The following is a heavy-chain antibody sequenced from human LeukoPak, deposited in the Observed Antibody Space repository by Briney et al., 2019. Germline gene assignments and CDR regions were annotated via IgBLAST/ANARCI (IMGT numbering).Heavy chain of an antibody. CDR3: ARDRRDGYKFYYDYYGMDV. CDR2: IYYSGST. CDR1: GGSTSSHY. D-gene: IGHD5-24*01. V-gene: IGHV4-59*11. Sequence: PSETLSLTCTVSGGSTSSHYWSWIRQPPGKGLEWIGNIYYSGSTNYNPSLKSRATISVDTSKNQSSLKVSSVTAADTAVYYCARDRRDGYKFYYDYYGMDVWGQGTTVTVSS. J-gene: IGHJ6*02.